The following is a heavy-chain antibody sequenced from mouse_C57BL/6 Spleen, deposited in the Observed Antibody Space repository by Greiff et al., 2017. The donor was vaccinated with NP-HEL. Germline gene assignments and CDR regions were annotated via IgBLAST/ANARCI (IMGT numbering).Heavy chain of an antibody. D-gene: IGHD1-1*01. CDR2: INPNNGGT. J-gene: IGHJ4*01. V-gene: IGHV1-18*01. CDR3: ARSLRGTVYYAMDY. CDR1: GYTFTDYN. Sequence: VQLQQSGPELVKPGASVKIPCKASGYTFTDYNMDWVKQSHGKSLEWIGDINPNNGGTIYNQKFKGKATLTVDKSSSTAYMELRSLTSEDTAVYYCARSLRGTVYYAMDYWGQGTSVTVSS.